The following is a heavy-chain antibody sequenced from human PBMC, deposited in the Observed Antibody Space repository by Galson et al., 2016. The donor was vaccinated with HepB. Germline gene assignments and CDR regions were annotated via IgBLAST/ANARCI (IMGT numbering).Heavy chain of an antibody. J-gene: IGHJ4*02. CDR3: ARAIGGNSYFEY. CDR1: GDTLSNHY. Sequence: SVKVSCKASGDTLSNHYLHWVRQAPGQGPEWVGGIIPSVGTTNCAERFQGRVTMTRDTSTTSFYMELSSLRYEDTAEYFCARAIGGNSYFEYWGQGTLVTVSS. CDR2: IIPSVGTT. D-gene: IGHD3-16*01. V-gene: IGHV1-46*01.